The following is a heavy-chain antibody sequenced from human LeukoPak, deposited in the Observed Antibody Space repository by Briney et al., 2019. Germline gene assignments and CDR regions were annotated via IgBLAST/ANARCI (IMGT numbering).Heavy chain of an antibody. CDR3: AKHDSSSYY. CDR2: IRSDGSDK. J-gene: IGHJ4*02. CDR1: GFIFSSYG. V-gene: IGHV3-30*02. D-gene: IGHD3-22*01. Sequence: GGSLRLSCAASGFIFSSYGMHWVRRAPGKGLEWVAFIRSDGSDKYYAGSVKGRFTISRDKSKNTLYLQMNSLRAEDTAVYYCAKHDSSSYYWGQGTVVTVSS.